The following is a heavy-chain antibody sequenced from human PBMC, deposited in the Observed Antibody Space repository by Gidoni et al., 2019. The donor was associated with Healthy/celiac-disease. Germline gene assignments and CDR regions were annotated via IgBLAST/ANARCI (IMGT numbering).Heavy chain of an antibody. CDR1: GGTFSSYT. V-gene: IGHV1-69*02. CDR2: IIPILGIA. J-gene: IGHJ4*02. D-gene: IGHD5-18*01. CDR3: ASGYSYGSD. Sequence: VELGRCGAEEKKPGTSVKVSCKACGGTFSSYTISWVRQAPGQGLEWMGRIIPILGIANYAQKFQGRVTITADKSTSTAYMELSSLRAEDTAVYYCASGYSYGSDLGQGTLVTVSS.